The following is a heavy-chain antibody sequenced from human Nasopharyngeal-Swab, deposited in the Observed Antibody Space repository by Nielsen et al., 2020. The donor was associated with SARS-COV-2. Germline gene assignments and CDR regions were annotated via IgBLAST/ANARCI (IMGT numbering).Heavy chain of an antibody. D-gene: IGHD5-12*01. J-gene: IGHJ4*02. CDR3: ARDGRIGYGVYLDY. CDR1: GFTFSAHA. CDR2: VSGDVGHTT. V-gene: IGHV3-23*01. Sequence: GESLKISCAASGFTFSAHAMIWVRQAAGKGLEWVSAVSGDVGHTTYYADSVKGRFTITRDNSKNTLYLQMNGLRAEDAAIYYCARDGRIGYGVYLDYWGQGTPVTVSS.